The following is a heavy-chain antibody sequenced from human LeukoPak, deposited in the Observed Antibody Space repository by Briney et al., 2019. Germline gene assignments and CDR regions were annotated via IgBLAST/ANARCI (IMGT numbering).Heavy chain of an antibody. CDR2: IWXDGSNX. Sequence: QAPXXXLEGVXVIWXDGSNXXXADSVKGRFTISRDNSKNTLYLQMNSLRAEDTAVYYCARVAVPIDEFPNCSGGSCYSGYFDYWGQGTLVTVSS. D-gene: IGHD2-15*01. CDR3: ARVAVPIDEFPNCSGGSCYSGYFDY. V-gene: IGHV3-33*01. J-gene: IGHJ4*02.